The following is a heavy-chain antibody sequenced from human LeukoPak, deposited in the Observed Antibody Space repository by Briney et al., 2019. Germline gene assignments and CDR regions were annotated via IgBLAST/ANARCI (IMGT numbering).Heavy chain of an antibody. J-gene: IGHJ6*03. CDR2: ISSSSSYI. Sequence: PGGSLRLSCAASGFTFSSYSMNWVRQAPGKGLEWVSSISSSSSYIYYADSVKGRFTISRDSAKNSLYLQMNSLRAEDTAVYYCARDWVGGNLAAAGGTGYYMDVWGKGTTVTVSS. CDR1: GFTFSSYS. V-gene: IGHV3-21*01. CDR3: ARDWVGGNLAAAGGTGYYMDV. D-gene: IGHD6-13*01.